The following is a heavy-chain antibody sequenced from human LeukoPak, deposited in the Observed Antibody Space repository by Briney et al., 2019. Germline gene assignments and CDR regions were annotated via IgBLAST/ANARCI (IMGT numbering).Heavy chain of an antibody. V-gene: IGHV1-69*13. J-gene: IGHJ3*02. D-gene: IGHD3-10*01. CDR2: IIPIFGTA. Sequence: SVKVSCKASGGTFSSYAISWVRQAPGQGLEWMGGIIPIFGTANYAQKFRGRVTITADESTSTAYMELSSLRSEDTAVYYCARVLGTMVRGANAFDIWGQGTMVTVSS. CDR3: ARVLGTMVRGANAFDI. CDR1: GGTFSSYA.